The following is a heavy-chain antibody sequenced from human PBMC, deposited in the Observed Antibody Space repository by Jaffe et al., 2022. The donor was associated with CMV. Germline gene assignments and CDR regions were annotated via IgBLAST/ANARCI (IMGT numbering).Heavy chain of an antibody. CDR3: ARALSYSGSYWANYYYGMDV. V-gene: IGHV3-11*01. CDR1: GFTFSDYY. J-gene: IGHJ6*02. D-gene: IGHD1-26*01. CDR2: ISSSGSTI. Sequence: QVQLVESGGGLVKPGGSLRLSCAASGFTFSDYYMSWIRQAPGKGLEWVSYISSSGSTIYYADSVKGRFTISRDNAKNSLYLQMNSLRAEDTAVYYCARALSYSGSYWANYYYGMDVWGQGTTVTVSS.